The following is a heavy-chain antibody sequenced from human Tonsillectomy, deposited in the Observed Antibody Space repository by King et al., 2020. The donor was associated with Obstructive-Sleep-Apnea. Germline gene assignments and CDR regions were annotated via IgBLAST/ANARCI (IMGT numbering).Heavy chain of an antibody. V-gene: IGHV3-15*02. D-gene: IGHD3-9*01. CDR2: IKSEVDGGRT. Sequence: DVQLVETGGALVKPGGSLRLSCAASGVSFSDAWMTWVRQAPGKGLEWIGRIKSEVDGGRTDYAASVKDRFTISRDDSKNTLYLQMNSLKIEDTAVYYCARAQCGIDCPGRNWFDPWGQGTLVTVSS. J-gene: IGHJ5*02. CDR1: GVSFSDAW. CDR3: ARAQCGIDCPGRNWFDP.